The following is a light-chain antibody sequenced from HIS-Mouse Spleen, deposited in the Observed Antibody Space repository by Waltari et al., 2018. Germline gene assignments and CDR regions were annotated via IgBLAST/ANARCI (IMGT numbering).Light chain of an antibody. Sequence: QSALNSPAPVSGSPGQSITNPCTGTSSDVRGYYYVLLHQQHPGNTPKLMIYDDSNRPSGVSNRFSGSKSGNTASLTISGRQSEDEADYYCSSYTSSSFNVVFGGGTKLTVL. CDR1: SSDVRGYYY. J-gene: IGLJ2*01. CDR2: DDS. V-gene: IGLV2-14*03. CDR3: SSYTSSSFNVV.